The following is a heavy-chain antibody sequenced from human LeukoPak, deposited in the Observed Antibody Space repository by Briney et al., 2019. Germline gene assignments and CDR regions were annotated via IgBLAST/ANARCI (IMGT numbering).Heavy chain of an antibody. D-gene: IGHD5-18*01. J-gene: IGHJ4*02. V-gene: IGHV3-30*02. Sequence: PGGSLRLSCAASGFTFSSYGMHWVRQAPGKGLEWVAFIRYDGSNKYYADSVKGRFIISRDNSKNTLYLQMNSLRAEDTAVYYCARSPHTAMALFDHWGQGTLVTVSS. CDR3: ARSPHTAMALFDH. CDR2: IRYDGSNK. CDR1: GFTFSSYG.